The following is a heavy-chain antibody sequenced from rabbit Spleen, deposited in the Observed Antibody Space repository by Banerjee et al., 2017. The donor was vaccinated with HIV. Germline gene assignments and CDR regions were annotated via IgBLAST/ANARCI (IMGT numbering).Heavy chain of an antibody. D-gene: IGHD8-1*01. J-gene: IGHJ6*01. Sequence: QSLEASGGGLVQPEGSLALTCKASGFSFSSSDYICWVRQAPGKGLEWISCIAGSSSGFTYSATWAKGRFTISKTASTTVTLQMTSLTAADTATYFCARDTGSSFSSYGMDLLGPGTLVTVS. CDR2: IAGSSSGFT. V-gene: IGHV1S40*01. CDR1: GFSFSSSDY. CDR3: ARDTGSSFSSYGMDL.